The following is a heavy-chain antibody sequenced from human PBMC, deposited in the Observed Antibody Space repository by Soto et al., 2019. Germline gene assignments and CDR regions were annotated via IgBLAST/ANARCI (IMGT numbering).Heavy chain of an antibody. CDR3: AREGATAENYYFDY. CDR2: IYYSGST. Sequence: SETLSLTCTVSGGSISSGDYYWSWIRQPPGKGLEWIGYIYYSGSTYYNPSLKSRVTISVDTSKNQFSLKLSSVTAADTAVYYCAREGATAENYYFDYWGQGTLVTVSS. D-gene: IGHD1-26*01. V-gene: IGHV4-30-4*01. J-gene: IGHJ4*02. CDR1: GGSISSGDYY.